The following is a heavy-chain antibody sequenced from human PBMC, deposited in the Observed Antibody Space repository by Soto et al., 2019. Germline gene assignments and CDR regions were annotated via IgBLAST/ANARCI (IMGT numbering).Heavy chain of an antibody. CDR2: IYYSGST. CDR1: GGSISSSSYY. D-gene: IGHD3-3*01. V-gene: IGHV4-39*07. J-gene: IGHJ6*02. Sequence: SETRSRTWTVSGGSISSSSYYWGWLGQPPGTGLEWIGSIYYSGSTYYNPSLKSRVTISVDKSKNQFSLKLSSVTAADTAVYYCARHTTIFGVVIAPHYYYYYYGMDVWGQGTTVT. CDR3: ARHTTIFGVVIAPHYYYYYYGMDV.